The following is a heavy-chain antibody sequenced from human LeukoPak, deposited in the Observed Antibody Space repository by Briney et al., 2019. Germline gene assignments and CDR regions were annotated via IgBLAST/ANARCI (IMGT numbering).Heavy chain of an antibody. V-gene: IGHV1-18*04. Sequence: ASVKVSCKAFGYSFSKYGISWVRQAPGQGLEWMGWISAYNGKTKYGQKVQGRVTMTTDTSTSTAYMELRSLISDDTAVYYCARDRQSEGFGELSLYAFDIWGQGTTVTVSS. D-gene: IGHD3-10*01. CDR3: ARDRQSEGFGELSLYAFDI. J-gene: IGHJ3*02. CDR1: GYSFSKYG. CDR2: ISAYNGKT.